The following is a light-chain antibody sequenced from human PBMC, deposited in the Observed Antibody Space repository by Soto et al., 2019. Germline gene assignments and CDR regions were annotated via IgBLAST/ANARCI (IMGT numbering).Light chain of an antibody. V-gene: IGLV2-8*01. J-gene: IGLJ1*01. Sequence: QSALTQPPSASGSPGQSVTISCTGSTSDVGIYNYVSWYQQHPGEAPKLMLYDVSKRPSGVPDRFSGSKSGNTASLTVSGLQADDEADYYCSSYAGSNNVVFGTGTKLTVL. CDR3: SSYAGSNNVV. CDR1: TSDVGIYNY. CDR2: DVS.